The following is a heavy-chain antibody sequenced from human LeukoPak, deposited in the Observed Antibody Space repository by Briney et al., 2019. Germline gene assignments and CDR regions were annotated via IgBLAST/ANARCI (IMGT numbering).Heavy chain of an antibody. CDR2: INPHSGDT. D-gene: IGHD2-15*01. V-gene: IGHV1-2*02. Sequence: ASVKVSCKASGYTFTGYYVHWVRQAPGRGLEWMGWINPHSGDTSYAQNFQGRVTMTRDTSISTVYMELSRLRSDDTAVYYCAKRGNCIGGICYHHFDSWGQGTLVTVSS. J-gene: IGHJ4*02. CDR3: AKRGNCIGGICYHHFDS. CDR1: GYTFTGYY.